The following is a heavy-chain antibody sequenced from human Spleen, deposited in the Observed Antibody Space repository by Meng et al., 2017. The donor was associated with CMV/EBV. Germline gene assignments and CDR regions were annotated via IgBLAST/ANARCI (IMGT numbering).Heavy chain of an antibody. D-gene: IGHD3/OR15-3a*01. J-gene: IGHJ6*02. CDR1: GFTFGDYA. V-gene: IGHV3-9*01. Sequence: SLKISCVASGFTFGDYAMHWVRLPPGKGLEWVSGISGNSGRRNYVDSVKGRFTVSRDNAKNSLYLQMNSLKAEDTAVYYCARDHWTGSSSDVWGQGTTVTVSS. CDR3: ARDHWTGSSSDV. CDR2: ISGNSGRR.